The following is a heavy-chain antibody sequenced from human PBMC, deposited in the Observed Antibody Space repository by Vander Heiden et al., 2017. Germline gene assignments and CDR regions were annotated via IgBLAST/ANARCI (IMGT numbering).Heavy chain of an antibody. J-gene: IGHJ4*02. CDR2: INHRGNI. D-gene: IGHD5-18*01. CDR3: ARGPDRAKAGY. Sequence: QVQLQASGPGLVKPSQTLSLTCTLSGDSIGSGANYGNWIRQHPGKGLGWIGCINHRGNIYYNPSLQSRVTISADTSKTQFSLKLNSVTAADTAVYYCARGPDRAKAGYWSQGTLVTVSS. V-gene: IGHV4-31*03. CDR1: GDSIGSGANY.